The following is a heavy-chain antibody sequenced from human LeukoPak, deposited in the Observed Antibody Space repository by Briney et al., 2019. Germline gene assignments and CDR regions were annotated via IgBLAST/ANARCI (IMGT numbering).Heavy chain of an antibody. Sequence: GGSLRLSCAASGFTFSSYGMSWVRQAPGKGLEWVSTISGSGGSTYYADSVKGRFTISRDNSKNTLYLQMNSLRAEDAAVYFCAKGRGWLQFFDYWGQGTLVTVSS. CDR1: GFTFSSYG. CDR2: ISGSGGST. J-gene: IGHJ4*02. CDR3: AKGRGWLQFFDY. D-gene: IGHD5-24*01. V-gene: IGHV3-23*01.